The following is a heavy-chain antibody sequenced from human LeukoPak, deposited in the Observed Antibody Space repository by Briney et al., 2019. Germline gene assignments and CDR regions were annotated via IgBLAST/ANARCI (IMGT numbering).Heavy chain of an antibody. V-gene: IGHV3-74*01. CDR3: ARELPREVTLDY. D-gene: IGHD2-21*02. CDR2: INTDGART. CDR1: GFSFISYE. Sequence: GGSLRLSCAASGFSFISYEMQWVRQAPGKGLVWVSRINTDGARTSYADSVKGRFTISRDNDKNTLYLQMNSLRAEDTAKYYCARELPREVTLDYWGQGTLVTVSS. J-gene: IGHJ4*02.